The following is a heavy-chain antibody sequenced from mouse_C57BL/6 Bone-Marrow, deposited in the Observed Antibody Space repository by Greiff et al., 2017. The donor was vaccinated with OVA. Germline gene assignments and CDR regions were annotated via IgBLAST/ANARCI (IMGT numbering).Heavy chain of an antibody. Sequence: QVQLQQSGAELVRPGTSVKLSCKASGYTFTSYWMHWVKQRPGQGLEWIGVIDPSDSYTNYNQKFKGKATLTVDTSSSTAYMQLSSLTSEDSAVYYCAIPYDYPGYYWGQGTTLTVSS. V-gene: IGHV1-59*01. CDR3: AIPYDYPGYY. CDR2: IDPSDSYT. CDR1: GYTFTSYW. J-gene: IGHJ2*01. D-gene: IGHD2-4*01.